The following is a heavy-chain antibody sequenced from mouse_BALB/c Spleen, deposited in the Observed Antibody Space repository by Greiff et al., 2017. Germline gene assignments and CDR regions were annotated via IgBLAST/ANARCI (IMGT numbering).Heavy chain of an antibody. J-gene: IGHJ4*01. CDR2: IWSGGST. V-gene: IGHV2-2*02. D-gene: IGHD2-1*01. CDR3: ASLLSYYYAMDY. CDR1: GFSFTSYG. Sequence: VQLQQSGPGLVQPSQSLSITCTASGFSFTSYGVHWVRQSPGKGLEWLGLIWSGGSTDYNAAFISRLSISKDNSKSHVFFKMNSLQANDTAIYYCASLLSYYYAMDYWGQGTSVTVSS.